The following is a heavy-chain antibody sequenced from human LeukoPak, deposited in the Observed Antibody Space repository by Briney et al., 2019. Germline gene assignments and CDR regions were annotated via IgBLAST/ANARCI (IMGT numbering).Heavy chain of an antibody. V-gene: IGHV1-2*02. D-gene: IGHD6-19*01. Sequence: ASVKVSCKASGYTFTGYYMHWVRQAPGQGLEWMGWINPNSGGTNYAQKFQGRVTMTRDTSISTAYMELSRLRSDDTGVYYCATMGGYSSGWYGFDYWGQGTLVTVSS. J-gene: IGHJ4*02. CDR3: ATMGGYSSGWYGFDY. CDR2: INPNSGGT. CDR1: GYTFTGYY.